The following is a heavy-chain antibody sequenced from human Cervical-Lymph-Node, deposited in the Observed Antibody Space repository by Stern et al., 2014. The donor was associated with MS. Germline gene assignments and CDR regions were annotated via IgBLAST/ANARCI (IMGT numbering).Heavy chain of an antibody. D-gene: IGHD6-19*01. CDR2: INPSGGST. CDR1: GYTFTSYY. J-gene: IGHJ6*02. Sequence: QVQLVQSGAEVKTPGASVKLSCKASGYTFTSYYMHWVRQAPGQGLEWMEIINPSGGSTSYAQNFQGRVTVTRDTSTSTVYMELSSLRSEDTAVYYCAREVAGHRLGMMDVWGQGTSVTVSS. CDR3: AREVAGHRLGMMDV. V-gene: IGHV1-46*01.